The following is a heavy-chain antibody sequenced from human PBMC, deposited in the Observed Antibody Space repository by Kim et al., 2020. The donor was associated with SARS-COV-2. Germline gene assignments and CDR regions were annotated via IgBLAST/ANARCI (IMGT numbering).Heavy chain of an antibody. D-gene: IGHD6-6*01. CDR2: ISWNSGSI. CDR1: GFTFDDYA. Sequence: GGSLRLSCAASGFTFDDYAMHWVRQAPGKGLEWVSGISWNSGSIGYADSVKGRFTISRDNAKNSLYLQMNSLRAEDTALYYCAKAVEQLAPFDYWGQGTLVTVSS. CDR3: AKAVEQLAPFDY. V-gene: IGHV3-9*01. J-gene: IGHJ4*02.